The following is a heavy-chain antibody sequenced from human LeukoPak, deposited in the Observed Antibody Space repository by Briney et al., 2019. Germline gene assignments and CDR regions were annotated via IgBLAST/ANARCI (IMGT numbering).Heavy chain of an antibody. Sequence: SETLSLTCTVSGGSISSSSYYWGWLRQPPGKGLGWIGSIFYSGSTYYNPSLKSRVTISVDTSKNQFSLKLSSVTAADTAVYYCARHTYSNSPFDYWGQGTLVTVSS. J-gene: IGHJ4*02. CDR3: ARHTYSNSPFDY. D-gene: IGHD6-13*01. V-gene: IGHV4-39*01. CDR1: GGSISSSSYY. CDR2: IFYSGST.